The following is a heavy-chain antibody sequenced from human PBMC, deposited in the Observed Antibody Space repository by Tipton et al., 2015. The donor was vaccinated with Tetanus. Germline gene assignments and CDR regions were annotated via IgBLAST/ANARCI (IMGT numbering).Heavy chain of an antibody. Sequence: GSLRLSCTASGFTFRSYWMSWVRQAPGKGLEWVANIKEVGSEMYYADSVKGRFTISRDNARNSLSVHMNSLTAEDTAVYYCARLRVYCSTACYSREDYWGQGTLVTVSS. V-gene: IGHV3-7*01. J-gene: IGHJ4*02. CDR2: IKEVGSEM. CDR1: GFTFRSYW. CDR3: ARLRVYCSTACYSREDY. D-gene: IGHD2/OR15-2a*01.